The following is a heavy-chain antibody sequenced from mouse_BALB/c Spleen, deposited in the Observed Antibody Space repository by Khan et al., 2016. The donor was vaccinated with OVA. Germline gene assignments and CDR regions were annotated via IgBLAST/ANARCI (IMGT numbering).Heavy chain of an antibody. CDR2: ISSGDTA. Sequence: EVELVESGGGLVKPGGSLKLSCAASGFTFSNYGVSWVRQTPEKRLEWVASISSGDTAYYPDSEKGRFTIFSDNARNILYLQMSSLGSEDTAMYYCAGDYWFAYWGQGTLVTVSA. J-gene: IGHJ3*01. V-gene: IGHV5-6-5*01. CDR1: GFTFSNYG. CDR3: AGDYWFAY.